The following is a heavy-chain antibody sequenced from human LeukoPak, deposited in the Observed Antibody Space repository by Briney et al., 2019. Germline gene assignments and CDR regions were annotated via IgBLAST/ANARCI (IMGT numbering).Heavy chain of an antibody. V-gene: IGHV3-48*01. CDR3: AREEEYGMDV. J-gene: IGHJ6*02. Sequence: GGSLRLSCAASGFTFDDYAMHWVRQAPGKGLEWVSYISSSSSTIYYADSVKGRFTISRDNAKNSLYLQMNSLRAEDTAVYYCAREEEYGMDVWGQGTTVTVSS. CDR2: ISSSSSTI. CDR1: GFTFDDYA.